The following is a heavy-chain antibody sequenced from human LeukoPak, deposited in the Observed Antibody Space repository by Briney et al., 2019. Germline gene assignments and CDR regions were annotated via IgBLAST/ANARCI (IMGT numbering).Heavy chain of an antibody. D-gene: IGHD5-18*01. J-gene: IGHJ5*02. CDR2: INPDGTII. Sequence: GGSLRLSCVGSGFTYTDYWMHWFRRAPGKGPLWVSRINPDGTIIDYADSVKGRFRISRDNAKNLLYLQMNGLRADDTAVYYCAKDLSWNTADRWGQGILVTVSS. CDR1: GFTYTDYW. V-gene: IGHV3-74*01. CDR3: AKDLSWNTADR.